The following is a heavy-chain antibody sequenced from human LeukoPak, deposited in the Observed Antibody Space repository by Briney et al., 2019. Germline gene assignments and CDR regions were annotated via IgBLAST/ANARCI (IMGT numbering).Heavy chain of an antibody. CDR3: ARARRCSTNGACYPPPNFDP. Sequence: ASVKVSCKASGYTFTSYYMHWVRQAPGQGLEWMGIINPSGGSTSYAQKFQGRVTMTRDMSTSTVYMELSSLRSEDTAVYYCARARRCSTNGACYPPPNFDPWGQGTLVTVSS. D-gene: IGHD2-8*01. V-gene: IGHV1-46*01. J-gene: IGHJ5*02. CDR1: GYTFTSYY. CDR2: INPSGGST.